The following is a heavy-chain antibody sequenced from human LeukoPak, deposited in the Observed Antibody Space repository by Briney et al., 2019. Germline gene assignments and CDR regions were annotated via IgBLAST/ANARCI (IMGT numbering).Heavy chain of an antibody. J-gene: IGHJ5*02. V-gene: IGHV4-34*01. D-gene: IGHD3-3*01. Sequence: PSETLSLACAVYGGSFSSYYWSWVRQPPGEGLEWTGEINHSGRTNYHPSLKSRVTISADTSKNQFSLKLSSVTAADTAVYYCARGYSSSTSCYTSYDFWSGYYKSANWFDPWGQGTLVTVSS. CDR1: GGSFSSYY. CDR3: ARGYSSSTSCYTSYDFWSGYYKSANWFDP. CDR2: INHSGRT.